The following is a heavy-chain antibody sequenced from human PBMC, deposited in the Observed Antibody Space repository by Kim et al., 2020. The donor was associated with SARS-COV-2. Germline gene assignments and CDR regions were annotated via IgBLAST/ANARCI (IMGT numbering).Heavy chain of an antibody. CDR1: GFTFSRYG. CDR2: ISGSGDAT. D-gene: IGHD1-20*01. J-gene: IGHJ4*02. CDR3: AKEYKN. V-gene: IGHV3-23*01. Sequence: GGSLRLSCAASGFTFSRYGMSWVRQGPGKGLEWVSAISGSGDATFYADSARGRFTTSRDNSKNTLYLQMNNLRAEDTALYYCAKEYKNWGQGTLVTGST.